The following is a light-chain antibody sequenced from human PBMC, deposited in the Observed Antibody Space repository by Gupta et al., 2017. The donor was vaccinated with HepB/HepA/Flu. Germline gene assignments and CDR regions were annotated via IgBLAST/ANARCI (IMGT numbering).Light chain of an antibody. J-gene: IGLJ2*01. CDR3: CSYAGSYPHVV. CDR1: SSDVGGYNY. Sequence: QSALTQPRSVSGAPGQSVTIPGSGTSSDVGGYNYVSWYQHHPGKAPKLIIYDVSKRPSGVPDLFSCSESGNTASLTISGLQAEDEADYYCCSYAGSYPHVVFGGGTKVTVL. CDR2: DVS. V-gene: IGLV2-11*01.